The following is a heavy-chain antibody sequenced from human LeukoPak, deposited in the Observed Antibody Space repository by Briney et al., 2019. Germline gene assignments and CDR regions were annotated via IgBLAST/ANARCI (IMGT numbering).Heavy chain of an antibody. J-gene: IGHJ6*04. Sequence: SAVPVSCKCSGGTFRRYAMSWVGQAPGQGLDGMGGSFPIFWKENYAQKFQGRVTITADESTSTAYMELSSLRSEDTAAYYCARAPTVSTLKPPGGYSYYYGMDVWGKGTTVTVSS. CDR2: SFPIFWKE. V-gene: IGHV1-69*13. CDR1: GGTFRRYA. D-gene: IGHD4-17*01. CDR3: ARAPTVSTLKPPGGYSYYYGMDV.